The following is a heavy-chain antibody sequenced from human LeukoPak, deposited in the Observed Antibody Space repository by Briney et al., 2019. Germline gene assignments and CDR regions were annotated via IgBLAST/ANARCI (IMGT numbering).Heavy chain of an antibody. CDR3: AKGPPLYYYDSSGYLDY. J-gene: IGHJ4*02. CDR1: GYTFTGYY. Sequence: ASVKVSCKASGYTFTGYYMHWVRQAPGQGLEWMGWINPNSGGTNYAQKFQGRVTMTRDTSISTAYMELSRLRSDDTAVYYCAKGPPLYYYDSSGYLDYWGQGTLVAVSS. V-gene: IGHV1-2*02. CDR2: INPNSGGT. D-gene: IGHD3-22*01.